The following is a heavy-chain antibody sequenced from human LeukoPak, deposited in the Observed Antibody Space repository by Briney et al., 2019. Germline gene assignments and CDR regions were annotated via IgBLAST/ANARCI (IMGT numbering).Heavy chain of an antibody. CDR1: GFTFSSYS. Sequence: QPGGSLRLSCAASGFTFSSYSMNWVRQAPGKGLEWVANIKPDGSEKYYADSVEGRFSISRDNAKNSLYLQMSSLSAEDTAVYYCLAAGGYWGQGTLVTVSS. CDR2: IKPDGSEK. CDR3: LAAGGY. D-gene: IGHD3-10*01. J-gene: IGHJ4*02. V-gene: IGHV3-7*01.